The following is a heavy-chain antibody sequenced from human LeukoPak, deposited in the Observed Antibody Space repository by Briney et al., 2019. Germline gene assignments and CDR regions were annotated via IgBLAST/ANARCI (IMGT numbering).Heavy chain of an antibody. CDR1: GFTFSSYW. D-gene: IGHD2-2*01. J-gene: IGHJ4*02. Sequence: GGSLRLSCATSGFTFSSYWMHWVRQVPGKGLVWVSRVNGDGTSTSYADSVQGRFTISRDNAKNTLYLYMNRLRGDDTAIYFCVRSCSSGSCYGYKDYWGQGTLVTVSS. V-gene: IGHV3-74*01. CDR2: VNGDGTST. CDR3: VRSCSSGSCYGYKDY.